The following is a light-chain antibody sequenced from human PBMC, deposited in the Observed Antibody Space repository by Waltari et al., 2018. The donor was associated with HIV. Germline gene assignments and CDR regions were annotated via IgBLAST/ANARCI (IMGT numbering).Light chain of an antibody. CDR1: SSDVGGYNY. Sequence: QSALTQPASVSGSPGQSITIYCTGTSSDVGGYNYVSWYQQHPGKAPKLLISEVSNRPSGISNRFSGSKSGNTASLTISGLQTEDEANYYCSSYTTSTTPVVFGGGTKLTVL. V-gene: IGLV2-14*01. CDR3: SSYTTSTTPVV. CDR2: EVS. J-gene: IGLJ2*01.